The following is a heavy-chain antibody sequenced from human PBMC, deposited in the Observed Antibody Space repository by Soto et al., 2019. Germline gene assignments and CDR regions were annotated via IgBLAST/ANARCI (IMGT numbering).Heavy chain of an antibody. CDR1: GGTFNSYG. V-gene: IGHV1-69*06. CDR2: IIPLYGTV. Sequence: SVKVSCKASGGTFNSYGISWVRQAPGQGLDWMGVIIPLYGTVNYAQKFQGRVSITADKSTSTAYMDLNSLRSDDTAVYYCARVRVIRGVIPSYFGLWVQGTQVTVSS. CDR3: ARVRVIRGVIPSYFGL. D-gene: IGHD3-10*01. J-gene: IGHJ4*02.